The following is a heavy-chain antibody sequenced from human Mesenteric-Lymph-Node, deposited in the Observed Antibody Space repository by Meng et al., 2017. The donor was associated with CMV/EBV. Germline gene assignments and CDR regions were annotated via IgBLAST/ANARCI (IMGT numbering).Heavy chain of an antibody. D-gene: IGHD6-13*01. J-gene: IGHJ4*02. CDR2: IKQDGSEK. Sequence: GESLKISCAASGFTFSSYWMSWVRQAPGKGLEWVANIKQDGSEKYYVDSVKGRFTISRDNAKNSLYLQMNSLRAEDTALYYCAKDSEEGIAAFLDYWGQGTLVTVSS. CDR1: GFTFSSYW. V-gene: IGHV3-7*03. CDR3: AKDSEEGIAAFLDY.